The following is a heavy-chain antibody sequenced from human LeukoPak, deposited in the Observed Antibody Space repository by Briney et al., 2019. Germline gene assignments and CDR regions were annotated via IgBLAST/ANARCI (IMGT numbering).Heavy chain of an antibody. CDR1: GFTFSSYG. V-gene: IGHV3-30*18. CDR2: ISYDGSNK. CDR3: AKDGSKMYYYDSSGYYYFPSGMDV. J-gene: IGHJ4*02. D-gene: IGHD3-22*01. Sequence: GRSLRLSCAASGFTFSSYGMHWVRQAPGKGLEWVAVISYDGSNKYYADSVKGRFTISRDNSKNTLYLQMNSLRAEDTAVYYCAKDGSKMYYYDSSGYYYFPSGMDVWGQGTLVTVSS.